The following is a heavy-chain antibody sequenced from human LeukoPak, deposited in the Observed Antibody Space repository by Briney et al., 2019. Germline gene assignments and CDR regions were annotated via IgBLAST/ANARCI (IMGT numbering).Heavy chain of an antibody. CDR1: GFTFSSSD. D-gene: IGHD2/OR15-2a*01. J-gene: IGHJ4*02. CDR2: ISYDATNK. Sequence: GGSLRLSCAASGFTFSSSDMHWVRQAPGKGPEWVAVISYDATNKYYADSVKGRFTLSRDKSKNTLYLQTNTLRDEDTAVYYCAKASSNYFYYFEYWGQGTLVTVSS. V-gene: IGHV3-30*18. CDR3: AKASSNYFYYFEY.